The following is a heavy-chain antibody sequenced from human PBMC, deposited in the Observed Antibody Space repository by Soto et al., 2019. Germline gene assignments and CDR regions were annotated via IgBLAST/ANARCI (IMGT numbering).Heavy chain of an antibody. D-gene: IGHD4-4*01. Sequence: PGESLKISCKGSGYSFTSYWIGLVRQMPGKGLEWMGIIYPGDSDTRYSPSFQGQVTISADKSISTAYLQWSSLKASDTAMYYCASYSNRYYYYYGMDVWGQGTTVTV. CDR3: ASYSNRYYYYYGMDV. J-gene: IGHJ6*02. CDR1: GYSFTSYW. V-gene: IGHV5-51*01. CDR2: IYPGDSDT.